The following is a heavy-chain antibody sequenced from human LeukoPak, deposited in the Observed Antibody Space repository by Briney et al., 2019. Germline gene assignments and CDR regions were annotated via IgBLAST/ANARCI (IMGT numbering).Heavy chain of an antibody. V-gene: IGHV4/OR15-8*02. J-gene: IGHJ3*02. CDR2: THRSGDT. CDR3: ARRAQCDWPLIAVAGTSAFDI. Sequence: SETLSLTCAVCGVSISSDNWWTWVRQPPGKGLGWIGETHRSGDTKYNPSLRGRATISMDNSKNHLSLNLFSVTAADTAVYYCARRAQCDWPLIAVAGTSAFDIWGQGTMVTVSS. CDR1: GVSISSDNW. D-gene: IGHD6-19*01.